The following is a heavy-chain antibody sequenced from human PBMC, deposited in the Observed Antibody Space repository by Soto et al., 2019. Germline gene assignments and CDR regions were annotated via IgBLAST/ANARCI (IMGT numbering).Heavy chain of an antibody. V-gene: IGHV3-30*18. J-gene: IGHJ5*02. CDR2: ISYDGSNQ. CDR1: RFTWNIYC. Sequence: RLSCAASRFTWNIYCMHWYRQAQDTGLECVALISYDGSNQYYADSVKGRFTISRDNSKTTLFLQMKSLRADDTAVYYCAKEQALGQGSFDPWGQGTLVTVSS. CDR3: AKEQALGQGSFDP.